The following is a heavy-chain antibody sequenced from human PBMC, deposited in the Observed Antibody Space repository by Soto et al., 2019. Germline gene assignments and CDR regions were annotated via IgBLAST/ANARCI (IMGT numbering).Heavy chain of an antibody. CDR1: GCTFTSYS. CDR2: ISAYNGNT. Sequence: PVKVSCKASGCTFTSYSISWVRQAPGQGREWMGWISAYNGNTNYAQTLQGRVTMTTDTSTSTAYMELRSLRSDDTAVYYCARVNYYDSSGYYFRTWGQGTLVTVSS. D-gene: IGHD3-22*01. J-gene: IGHJ4*02. CDR3: ARVNYYDSSGYYFRT. V-gene: IGHV1-18*01.